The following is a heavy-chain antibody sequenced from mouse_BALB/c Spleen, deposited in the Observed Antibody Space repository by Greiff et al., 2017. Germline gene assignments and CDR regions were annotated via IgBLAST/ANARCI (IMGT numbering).Heavy chain of an antibody. CDR2: ISYSGST. J-gene: IGHJ1*01. CDR3: ARSDYYGYDDWYFDV. CDR1: GYSITSDYA. V-gene: IGHV3-2*02. Sequence: EVKLVESGPGLVKPSQSLSLTCTVTGYSITSDYAWNWIRQFPGNKLEWMGYISYSGSTSYNPSLKSRISITRDTSKNQFFLQLNSVTTEDTATYYCARSDYYGYDDWYFDVWGAGTTVTVSS. D-gene: IGHD2-2*01.